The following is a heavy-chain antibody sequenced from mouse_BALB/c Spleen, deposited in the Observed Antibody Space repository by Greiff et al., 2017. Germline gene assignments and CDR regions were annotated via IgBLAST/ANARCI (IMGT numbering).Heavy chain of an antibody. Sequence: VQLQQSGAELVRPGSSVKISCKASGYAFSSYWMNWVKQRPGQGLEWIGQIYPGDGDTNYNGKFKGKATLTADKSSSTAYMQLSSLTSEDSAVYFCARKGGVRYYFDYWGQGTTLTVSS. J-gene: IGHJ2*01. CDR2: IYPGDGDT. CDR3: ARKGGVRYYFDY. CDR1: GYAFSSYW. V-gene: IGHV1-80*01. D-gene: IGHD1-1*01.